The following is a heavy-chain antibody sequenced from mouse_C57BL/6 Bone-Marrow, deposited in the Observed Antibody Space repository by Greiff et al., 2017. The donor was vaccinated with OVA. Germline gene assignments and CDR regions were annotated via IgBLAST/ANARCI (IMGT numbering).Heavy chain of an antibody. D-gene: IGHD2-2*01. Sequence: VQLQQPGAELVRPGTSVKLSCKASGYTFTSYWLHWVKQRPGQGLEWIGVIDPSDSYTNYNQKFKGKATLTVDTSSSTAYMQLSSLTSEDSAVYYCARKGNGYPYAMDYWGQGTPVTVSS. CDR3: ARKGNGYPYAMDY. CDR2: IDPSDSYT. CDR1: GYTFTSYW. J-gene: IGHJ4*01. V-gene: IGHV1-59*01.